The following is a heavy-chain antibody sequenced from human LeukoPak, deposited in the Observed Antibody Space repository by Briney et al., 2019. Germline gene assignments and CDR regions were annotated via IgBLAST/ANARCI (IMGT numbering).Heavy chain of an antibody. D-gene: IGHD2-2*02. J-gene: IGHJ6*03. CDR2: IIPIFGTA. V-gene: IGHV1-69*05. Sequence: SVKVSCKASGGTFSSYAISWVRQAPGQGFEWMGGIIPIFGTANYAQKFQGRVTITTDESTSTAYMELSSLRSEDTAVYYCARAPPVVPAAIMDYYYYMDVWGKGTTVTVSS. CDR3: ARAPPVVPAAIMDYYYYMDV. CDR1: GGTFSSYA.